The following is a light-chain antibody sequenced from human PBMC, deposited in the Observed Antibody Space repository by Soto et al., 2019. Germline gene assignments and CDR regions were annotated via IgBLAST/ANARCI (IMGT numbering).Light chain of an antibody. CDR3: QQSKSTPPT. J-gene: IGKJ5*01. CDR2: SAS. Sequence: DIQMTPSPSYLSASVGDRVTITCRANERIYTYLNWYQQKPGQAPKLLIYSASSLQSGVPSRFSGSGSGTDFTLTISSLQPEDFAIYYCQQSKSTPPTFGQGTRLEI. CDR1: ERIYTY. V-gene: IGKV1-39*01.